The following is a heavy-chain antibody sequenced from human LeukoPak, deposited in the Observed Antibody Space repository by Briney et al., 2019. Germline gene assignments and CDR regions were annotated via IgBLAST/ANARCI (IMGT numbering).Heavy chain of an antibody. CDR3: ARRGYGDYATDY. CDR2: INHSGST. J-gene: IGHJ4*02. Sequence: SETLSLTCTVSGGSISGYYWSWIRQPPGKGLEWIGEINHSGSTNYNPSLKSRVTISVDTSKNQFSLKLSSVTAADMAVYYCARRGYGDYATDYWGQGTLVTVSS. CDR1: GGSISGYY. V-gene: IGHV4-34*01. D-gene: IGHD4-17*01.